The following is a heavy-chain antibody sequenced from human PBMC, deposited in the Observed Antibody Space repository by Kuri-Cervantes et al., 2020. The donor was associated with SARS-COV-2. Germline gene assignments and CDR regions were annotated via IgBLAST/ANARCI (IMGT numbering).Heavy chain of an antibody. D-gene: IGHD3-10*01. CDR3: ARVPSITMVRGANSYGMDV. CDR2: INSDGSST. CDR1: GFTFRSYW. J-gene: IGHJ6*02. V-gene: IGHV3-74*01. Sequence: GGSLRLSCAASGFTFRSYWMHWVRQAPGKGLVWVSRINSDGSSTSYADSVKGRFTISRDNAKNTLYLQMNSLRAADTAVYYCARVPSITMVRGANSYGMDVWGQGTTVTVSS.